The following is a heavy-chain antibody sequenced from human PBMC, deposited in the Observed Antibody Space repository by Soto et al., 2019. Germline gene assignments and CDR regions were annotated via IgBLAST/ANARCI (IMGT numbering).Heavy chain of an antibody. CDR2: ITSLPHGERA. V-gene: IGHV3-49*03. J-gene: IGHJ3*01. Sequence: EGLLVESGGGLAQPGRSLRLSCTGSGFTFGIHSLSWFRQAPGKGLEWVGFITSLPHGERAEYAASVEVRFIISRDDSKNIAYLQMNSLKTEDTAIYFCARHDYFRFDLWGQGTMVTVSS. CDR3: ARHDYFRFDL. D-gene: IGHD4-17*01. CDR1: GFTFGIHS.